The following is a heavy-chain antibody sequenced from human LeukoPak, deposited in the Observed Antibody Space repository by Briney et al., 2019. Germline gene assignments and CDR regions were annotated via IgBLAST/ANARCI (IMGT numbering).Heavy chain of an antibody. CDR2: IYSGGST. D-gene: IGHD3-10*01. CDR3: TRVRNMVRGVIITAYYLDY. J-gene: IGHJ4*02. V-gene: IGHV3-66*01. Sequence: PGGSLGLSCAASGLAVSSNYMSWVRQAPGKGLDWVSDIYSGGSTYYADSVQGRFSISRDNSKNTLYLQMISLRAEDTAVYYCTRVRNMVRGVIITAYYLDYWGQGTLVTVAS. CDR1: GLAVSSNY.